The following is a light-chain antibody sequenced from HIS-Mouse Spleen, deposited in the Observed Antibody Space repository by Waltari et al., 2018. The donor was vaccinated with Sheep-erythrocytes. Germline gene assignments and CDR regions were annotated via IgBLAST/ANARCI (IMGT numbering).Light chain of an antibody. CDR3: CSYAGSSTPWV. Sequence: QSALTQPRSVSGSPGQSVTISCTGTSSDVGSYNLVSWYQQPTGKAPKLMIYEGSKRPSGVSNRFSGSKSGNTASLTISGLQAEDEADYYCCSYAGSSTPWVFGGGTKLTVL. J-gene: IGLJ3*02. V-gene: IGLV2-23*01. CDR1: SSDVGSYNL. CDR2: EGS.